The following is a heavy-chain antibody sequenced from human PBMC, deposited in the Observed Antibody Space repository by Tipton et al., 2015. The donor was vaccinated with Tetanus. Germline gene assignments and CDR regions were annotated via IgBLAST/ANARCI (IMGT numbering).Heavy chain of an antibody. CDR2: INPNSGGT. CDR1: GYTFTGYY. D-gene: IGHD3-22*01. CDR3: ARITIPYYYDSSGYYYEIDY. V-gene: IGHV1-2*02. Sequence: QSGAEVKKPGASVKVSCKASGYTFTGYYMHWVRQAPGQGLEWMGWINPNSGGTNYAQKFQGRVTMTRDTSISTAYMELRSLRSDDTAVYYCARITIPYYYDSSGYYYEIDYWGQGTLVTVSS. J-gene: IGHJ4*02.